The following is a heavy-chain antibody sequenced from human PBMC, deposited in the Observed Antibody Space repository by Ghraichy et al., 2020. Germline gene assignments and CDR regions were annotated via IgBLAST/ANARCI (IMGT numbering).Heavy chain of an antibody. J-gene: IGHJ5*02. CDR3: ARGQSWVTTRFDT. CDR2: INHSGGT. CDR1: NGSLTAYY. D-gene: IGHD4-17*01. Sequence: SQTLSLTCGVLNGSLTAYYWSWIRQPPGKGLEWIGEINHSGGTNYNLSFTSRVTISVDTSKNQFSLRLTSATAADAAVYYCARGQSWVTTRFDTWGQGIQVTVSS. V-gene: IGHV4-34*01.